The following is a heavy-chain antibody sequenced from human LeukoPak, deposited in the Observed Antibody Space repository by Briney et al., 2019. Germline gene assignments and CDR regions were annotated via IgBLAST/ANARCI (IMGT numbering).Heavy chain of an antibody. CDR1: GFTFSSYS. CDR3: ASPLAAAGTLPDY. J-gene: IGHJ4*02. Sequence: GGSLRLSCAASGFTFSSYSMNWVRQAPGKGLKWVSYISSSSSTIYYADSVKGRFTISRDNAKNSLYLQMNSLRAEDTAVYYCASPLAAAGTLPDYWGQGTLVTVSS. CDR2: ISSSSSTI. V-gene: IGHV3-48*04. D-gene: IGHD6-13*01.